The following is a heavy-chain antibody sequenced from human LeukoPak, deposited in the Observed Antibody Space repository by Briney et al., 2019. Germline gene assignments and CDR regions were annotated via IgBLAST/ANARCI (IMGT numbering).Heavy chain of an antibody. J-gene: IGHJ5*02. CDR2: IYYSGST. Sequence: SETLSLTCTVSGGSISSYYWSWIRQPPGKGLEWIGYIYYSGSTNYNPSLKSRVTISVDTSKNQFSLKLSSVTAADTAVYYCAPPPYYYEANGYSVAWGQGTLVTVSS. D-gene: IGHD3-22*01. V-gene: IGHV4-59*01. CDR3: APPPYYYEANGYSVA. CDR1: GGSISSYY.